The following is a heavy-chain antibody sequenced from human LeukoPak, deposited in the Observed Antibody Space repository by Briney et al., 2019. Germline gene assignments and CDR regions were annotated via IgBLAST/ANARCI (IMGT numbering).Heavy chain of an antibody. CDR1: GGSISSDY. J-gene: IGHJ6*01. CDR2: IYYSGST. CDR3: ARDSPRRGMDV. Sequence: SETLSLTCTVSGGSISSDYWSWIRQPPGKGLEWIGYIYYSGSTNYNPSLKSRVTISVDTSKNQFSLKLNSVTAADTAVYYCARDSPRRGMDVWGQGTTVTVSS. D-gene: IGHD5-24*01. V-gene: IGHV4-59*01.